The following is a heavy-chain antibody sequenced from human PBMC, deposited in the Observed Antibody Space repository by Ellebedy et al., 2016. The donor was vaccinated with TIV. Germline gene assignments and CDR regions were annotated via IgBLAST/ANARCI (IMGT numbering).Heavy chain of an antibody. CDR2: INHSGST. V-gene: IGHV4-34*01. CDR1: GGSFSGYY. CDR3: ARGRRIFGSSSGGARRFDP. J-gene: IGHJ5*02. D-gene: IGHD6-6*01. Sequence: SETLSLTXAVYGGSFSGYYWSWIRQPPGKGLEWIGEINHSGSTNYNPSLKSRVTISVDTSKNQFSLKLSSVTAADTAVYYCARGRRIFGSSSGGARRFDPWGQGTLVTVSS.